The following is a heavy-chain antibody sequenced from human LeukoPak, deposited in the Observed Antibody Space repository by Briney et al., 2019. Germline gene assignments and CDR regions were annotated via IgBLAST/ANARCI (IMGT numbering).Heavy chain of an antibody. D-gene: IGHD6-19*01. J-gene: IGHJ5*01. CDR1: GFTFSGYW. V-gene: IGHV3-74*03. Sequence: GGSLRLSCAASGFTFSGYWMHWVRQAPGKGLVWVSRINSDGYSITYADSVKGRFTISRDNAKNTLYLQMNSMIAEDTAVYFCTRAGYSSGFDSWGQGTLVTVSS. CDR2: INSDGYSI. CDR3: TRAGYSSGFDS.